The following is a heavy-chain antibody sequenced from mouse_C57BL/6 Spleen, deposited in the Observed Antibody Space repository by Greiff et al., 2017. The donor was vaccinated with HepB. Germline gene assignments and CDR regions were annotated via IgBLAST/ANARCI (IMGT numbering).Heavy chain of an antibody. V-gene: IGHV1-55*01. Sequence: QVQLQQPGAELVKPGASVKMSCKASGYTFTSYWITWVKQRPGQGLEWIGDIYPGSGSTNYNEKFKSKATLTVDTSSSTAYMQLSSLTSEDSAVYYCAIIYYYGSSPAWFAYWGQGTLVTVSA. CDR1: GYTFTSYW. CDR3: AIIYYYGSSPAWFAY. J-gene: IGHJ3*01. D-gene: IGHD1-1*01. CDR2: IYPGSGST.